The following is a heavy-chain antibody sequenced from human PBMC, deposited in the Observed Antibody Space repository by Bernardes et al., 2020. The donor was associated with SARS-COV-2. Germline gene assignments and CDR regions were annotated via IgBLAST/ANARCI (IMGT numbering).Heavy chain of an antibody. J-gene: IGHJ6*02. D-gene: IGHD2-21*02. V-gene: IGHV4-39*01. CDR2: MYSKGSS. Sequence: SETLSLTCSVSGGSISSSNYYWGWVRQPPGKGLEWIGSMYSKGSSYYNPSLQSRVTETRDTSKNPFSLRLSFVTAADTAVYFCAGSSCGIDCYIGGLRSWDYGMDVWGQGTTVTVSS. CDR3: AGSSCGIDCYIGGLRSWDYGMDV. CDR1: GGSISSSNYY.